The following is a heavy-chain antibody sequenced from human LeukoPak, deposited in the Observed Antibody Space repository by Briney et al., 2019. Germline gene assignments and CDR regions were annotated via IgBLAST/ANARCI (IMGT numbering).Heavy chain of an antibody. CDR2: IFYSGTT. D-gene: IGHD2-21*02. V-gene: IGHV4-39*01. J-gene: IGHJ3*01. CDR3: AREALVVVTSIPDAFNV. Sequence: PSETLSLTCTVSGESISTTYYYWGWIRQPPGTGLEWIGRIFYSGTTYYCPSLKSRVTISVDTSKNQFSLKLTSVTAADTAVYYCAREALVVVTSIPDAFNVWGQGTMVTVSS. CDR1: GESISTTYYY.